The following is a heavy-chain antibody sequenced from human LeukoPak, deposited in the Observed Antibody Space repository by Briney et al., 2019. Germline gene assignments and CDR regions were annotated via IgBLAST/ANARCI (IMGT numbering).Heavy chain of an antibody. V-gene: IGHV3-23*01. CDR3: AKESHDSSGWDFDY. J-gene: IGHJ4*02. CDR1: GFTFRSYA. D-gene: IGHD3-22*01. Sequence: GGSLRLSCAASGFTFRSYAMSWVRQAPGKGLEWVSAIGGSAGSTYYADSVKGRFTIPRDNSKNTLYLQMNSLRAEDTAVYYCAKESHDSSGWDFDYWGQGTLVTVSS. CDR2: IGGSAGST.